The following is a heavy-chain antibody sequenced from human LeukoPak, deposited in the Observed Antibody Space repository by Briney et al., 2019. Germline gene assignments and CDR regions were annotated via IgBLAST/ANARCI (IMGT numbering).Heavy chain of an antibody. CDR1: GFTFSSYW. CDR3: ARDRSEYSFDY. Sequence: PGGSLRLSCAASGFTFSSYWMNWVRQAPGKGLEWVSSISSSRNYIYYAYSVKGRFTISRDNAKHSLYLQMNSLRAEDTAVYYCARDRSEYSFDYWGQGTLVTVSS. D-gene: IGHD5-18*01. J-gene: IGHJ4*02. V-gene: IGHV3-21*04. CDR2: ISSSRNYI.